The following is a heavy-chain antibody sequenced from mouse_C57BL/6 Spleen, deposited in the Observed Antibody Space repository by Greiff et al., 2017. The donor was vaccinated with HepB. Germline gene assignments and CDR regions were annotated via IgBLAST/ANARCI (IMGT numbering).Heavy chain of an antibody. CDR2: IDPENGDT. D-gene: IGHD1-1*01. CDR1: GFNIKDDY. V-gene: IGHV14-4*01. CDR3: TTGDYGSSYVAWFAY. J-gene: IGHJ3*01. Sequence: VQLQHSGAELVRPGASVKLSCTASGFNIKDDYMHWVKQRPEQGLEWIGWIDPENGDTEYASKFQGKATITADTSSNTAYLQLSSLTSEDTAVYYCTTGDYGSSYVAWFAYWGQGTLVTVSA.